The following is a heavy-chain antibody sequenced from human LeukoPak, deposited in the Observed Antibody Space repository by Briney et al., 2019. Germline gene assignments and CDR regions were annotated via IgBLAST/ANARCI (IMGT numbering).Heavy chain of an antibody. J-gene: IGHJ5*02. V-gene: IGHV3-9*01. CDR3: AKDAARGLLSNWFDP. CDR1: GFTFDDYA. CDR2: ISWNSGSI. Sequence: PGGSLRLSCAASGFTFDDYAMHWVRQAPGKGLEWVSGISWNSGSIGYADSVKGRFTISRDNAKNSLYLQMNSLRAEDTALYYCAKDAARGLLSNWFDPWGQGTLVTVSS. D-gene: IGHD2-21*02.